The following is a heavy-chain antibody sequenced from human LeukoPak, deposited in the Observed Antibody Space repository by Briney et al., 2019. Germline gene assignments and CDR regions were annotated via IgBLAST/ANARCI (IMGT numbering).Heavy chain of an antibody. Sequence: PGGALRLSSVASGFTFSNYAMHWVRQAPGEGLEYVSAVSSNGGSTYYANSVKGRFSISRDNSKNTLYLQMGSLRAEDMAVYYCARVTRNAADAGTDCWGQGTLVTVSS. CDR1: GFTFSNYA. CDR3: ARVTRNAADAGTDC. J-gene: IGHJ4*02. V-gene: IGHV3-64*01. CDR2: VSSNGGST. D-gene: IGHD6-13*01.